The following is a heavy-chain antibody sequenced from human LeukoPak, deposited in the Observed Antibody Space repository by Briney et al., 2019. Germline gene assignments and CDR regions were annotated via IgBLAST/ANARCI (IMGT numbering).Heavy chain of an antibody. CDR3: ARGINPAYCSSTSCYNSPAGYFDY. Sequence: ASVKVSCKASGYIFSDYYIHWVRQAPGQGLEWLGWINPKSGAADYAQQFRGRVTMTRDTSINTAYMELSRLRSDDTAVYYCARGINPAYCSSTSCYNSPAGYFDYWGQGTLVTVSS. D-gene: IGHD2-2*02. CDR1: GYIFSDYY. V-gene: IGHV1-2*02. J-gene: IGHJ4*02. CDR2: INPKSGAA.